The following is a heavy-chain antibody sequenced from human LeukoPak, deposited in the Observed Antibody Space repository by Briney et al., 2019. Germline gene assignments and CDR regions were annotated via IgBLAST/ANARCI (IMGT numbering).Heavy chain of an antibody. J-gene: IGHJ4*02. Sequence: ASVKVSCKASGYTFTGYYMHWVRQAPGQGLEWMGWINPNSGGTNYAQKLQGRVTMTTDTSTSTAYMELRSLRSDDTAVYYCARRVLYYDSSGYYYFDYWGQGTLVTVSS. D-gene: IGHD3-22*01. V-gene: IGHV1-2*02. CDR1: GYTFTGYY. CDR2: INPNSGGT. CDR3: ARRVLYYDSSGYYYFDY.